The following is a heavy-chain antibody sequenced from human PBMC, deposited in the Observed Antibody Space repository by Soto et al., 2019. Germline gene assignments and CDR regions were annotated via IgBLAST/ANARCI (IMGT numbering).Heavy chain of an antibody. V-gene: IGHV3-53*01. Sequence: GALRVSAVDSGLSVSGKKYVAWVRQAPGKGLEWVSALYDVDGSFYSDSVKGRFTTSSDSSKTTVYLQMNDLRPADTAVYYCATWHEREHAYDVWGQGTTVP. CDR2: LYDVDGS. CDR1: GLSVSGKKY. J-gene: IGHJ3*01. D-gene: IGHD1-1*01. CDR3: ATWHEREHAYDV.